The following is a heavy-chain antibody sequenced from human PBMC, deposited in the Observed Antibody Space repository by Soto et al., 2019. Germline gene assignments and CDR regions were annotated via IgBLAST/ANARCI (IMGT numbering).Heavy chain of an antibody. CDR3: ARGLGAGTIAAAGKVYYYYGMDV. CDR1: GFTFSSYG. J-gene: IGHJ6*02. V-gene: IGHV3-33*01. D-gene: IGHD6-13*01. Sequence: QVQLVESGGGVVQPGRSLRLSCAASGFTFSSYGMHWVRQAPGKGLEWVAVIWYDGSNKYYADSVKGRFTISRDNSKNTLYLQMNSLRAEDTAVYYCARGLGAGTIAAAGKVYYYYGMDVWGQGTTVTVSS. CDR2: IWYDGSNK.